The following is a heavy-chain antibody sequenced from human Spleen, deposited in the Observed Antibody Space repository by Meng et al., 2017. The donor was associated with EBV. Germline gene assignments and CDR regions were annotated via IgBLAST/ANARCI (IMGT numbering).Heavy chain of an antibody. D-gene: IGHD6-19*01. Sequence: EPVPHLPEPWRVQFLPCAASVATVNVTDVSRGCISQCRGKGLAWIGGISYNGLTYYSASIMSRLTLSMDTTNNQFSLKVNSVTAADSAVDYGAREYTIVCGEVNVATCFDYWGQGTLVTVSS. J-gene: IGHJ4*02. V-gene: IGHV4-39*07. CDR3: AREYTIVCGEVNVATCFDY. CDR2: ISYNGLT. CDR1: VATVNVTDVS.